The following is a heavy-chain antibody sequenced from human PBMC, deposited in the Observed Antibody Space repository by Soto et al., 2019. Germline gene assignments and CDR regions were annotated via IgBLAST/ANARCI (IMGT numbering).Heavy chain of an antibody. Sequence: GGSLRLSCAASGFTIGDFWMSWVRQAPGKGLEWVASIKKDGSEKYYVGSVKGRFTISRDSAKNSLYLQMDNLRGEDTAVYYCAKLLLWFEGPFDYWGQGTLVTVSS. D-gene: IGHD3-10*01. J-gene: IGHJ4*02. CDR1: GFTIGDFW. V-gene: IGHV3-7*01. CDR3: AKLLLWFEGPFDY. CDR2: IKKDGSEK.